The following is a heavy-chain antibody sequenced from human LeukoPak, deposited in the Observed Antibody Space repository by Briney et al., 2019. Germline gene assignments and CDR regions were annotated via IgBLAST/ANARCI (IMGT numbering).Heavy chain of an antibody. J-gene: IGHJ5*02. Sequence: ASVKVSCKPSGNTFTGYYIHWVRQAPGQGLEWMGWINYNSGGTNYAQTCQGTVTMTRDTSISTAYMEMINLRYEDTAVYYCARGTVRGHIPNWFDPWGQGTQVTVSS. D-gene: IGHD3-10*01. CDR3: ARGTVRGHIPNWFDP. CDR1: GNTFTGYY. V-gene: IGHV1-2*02. CDR2: INYNSGGT.